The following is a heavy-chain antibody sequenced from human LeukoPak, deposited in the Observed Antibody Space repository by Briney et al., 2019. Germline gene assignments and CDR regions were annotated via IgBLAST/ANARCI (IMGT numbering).Heavy chain of an antibody. CDR1: GFSFKDYW. CDR2: ISGSGGST. J-gene: IGHJ6*02. CDR3: AKVLYYYGSGQLEDV. Sequence: GGSLRLSCAASGFSFKDYWMSWVRQAPGKGLEWVSAISGSGGSTYYADSVKGRFTISRDNSKNTLYLQMNGLRAEDTAVYYCAKVLYYYGSGQLEDVWGQGTTVTVSS. D-gene: IGHD3-10*01. V-gene: IGHV3-23*01.